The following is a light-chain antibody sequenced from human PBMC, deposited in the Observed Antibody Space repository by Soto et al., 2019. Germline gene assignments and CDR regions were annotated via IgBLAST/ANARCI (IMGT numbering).Light chain of an antibody. CDR1: QSVFYSSNNKNY. V-gene: IGKV4-1*01. CDR3: QQYYSTPWA. Sequence: DIVMTQSPDSLAVSLGERATINCKSSQSVFYSSNNKNYLAWYQQKPGQPPKLLIYWASTRESGVPDRFSGSGSVTDFTLTISSLQAEDVAVYYCQQYYSTPWAFGQGTKVEIK. J-gene: IGKJ1*01. CDR2: WAS.